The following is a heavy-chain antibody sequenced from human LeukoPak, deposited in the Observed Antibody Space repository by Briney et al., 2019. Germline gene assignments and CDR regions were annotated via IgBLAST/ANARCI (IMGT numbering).Heavy chain of an antibody. CDR2: IYPGDSDT. Sequence: GESLKISCKGSGYRFTSSWIGWVRQMPGKGLEWMGIIYPGDSDTRYSPSFQGQVTISADKSISTAYLQWSSLKASDTAMYYCARLIYYGSGSYYNTFYYMDVWGKGTTVTVSS. J-gene: IGHJ6*03. CDR1: GYRFTSSW. V-gene: IGHV5-51*01. D-gene: IGHD3-10*01. CDR3: ARLIYYGSGSYYNTFYYMDV.